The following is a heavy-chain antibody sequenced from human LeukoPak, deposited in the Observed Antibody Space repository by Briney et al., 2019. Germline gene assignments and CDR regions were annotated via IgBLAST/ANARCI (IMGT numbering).Heavy chain of an antibody. CDR3: ARDWEGLDY. CDR2: TYYRSEWCN. D-gene: IGHD1-26*01. Sequence: SQTLSLTCAISGDSVSSNSVAWNWIRQSPSRGLEWLGRTYYRSEWCNDYAVSVRGRITIKPDTSKNQSSLQLNSVTPEDTAEYYCARDWEGLDYWGQGTLVTVSS. V-gene: IGHV6-1*01. CDR1: GDSVSSNSVA. J-gene: IGHJ4*02.